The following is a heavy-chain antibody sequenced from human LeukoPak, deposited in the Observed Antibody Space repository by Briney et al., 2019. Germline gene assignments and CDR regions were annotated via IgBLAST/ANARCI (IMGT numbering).Heavy chain of an antibody. Sequence: GGSLRLSCAASGFTFSNYGMNWVRQAPGKGLEWVSSISSSSYIYYADSVKGRFTISRDNAKNSLYLQMNSLRAEDTAVYYCARDLRVKPYYYDSSGYWGAFDIWGQGTMVTVSS. CDR3: ARDLRVKPYYYDSSGYWGAFDI. D-gene: IGHD3-22*01. V-gene: IGHV3-21*01. CDR1: GFTFSNYG. CDR2: ISSSSYI. J-gene: IGHJ3*02.